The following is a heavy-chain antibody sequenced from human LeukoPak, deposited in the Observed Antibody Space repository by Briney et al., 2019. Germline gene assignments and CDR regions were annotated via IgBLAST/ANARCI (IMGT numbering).Heavy chain of an antibody. CDR2: ISSSSSYI. CDR3: AREGYSSLSGRDAFDI. Sequence: PGGSLRLSCAASGFTFSSYSMNWVRQAPGKGLEWVSSISSSSSYIYYADSVKGRFTISRDNAKNSLYLQMNSLRAEDTAVYYCAREGYSSLSGRDAFDIWGQGTMVTVSS. D-gene: IGHD6-6*01. J-gene: IGHJ3*02. CDR1: GFTFSSYS. V-gene: IGHV3-21*01.